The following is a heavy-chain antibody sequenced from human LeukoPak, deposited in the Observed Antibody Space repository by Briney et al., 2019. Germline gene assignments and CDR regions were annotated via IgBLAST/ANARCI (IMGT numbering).Heavy chain of an antibody. Sequence: SETLSLTCAVSGGSISSGGYSWSWIRQPPGTGLEWIRFISHSGTASYNPSLKSRLTISVDMSKNQFSLKLSSVTAADTAVYYCARAGGWYGEGWFDPWGQGTLVTVSS. J-gene: IGHJ5*02. CDR1: GGSISSGGYS. CDR2: ISHSGTA. D-gene: IGHD6-19*01. CDR3: ARAGGWYGEGWFDP. V-gene: IGHV4-30-2*01.